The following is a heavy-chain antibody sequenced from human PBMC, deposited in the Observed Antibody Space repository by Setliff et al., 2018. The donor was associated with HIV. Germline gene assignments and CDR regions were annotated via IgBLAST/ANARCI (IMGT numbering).Heavy chain of an antibody. CDR2: ISTYSDET. CDR3: ASMYGDYIGHSEH. D-gene: IGHD2-21*01. J-gene: IGHJ4*02. CDR1: GYTFTAYG. V-gene: IGHV1-18*01. Sequence: ASVKVSCKPSGYTFTAYGLSWVRQAPGQGLEWMGWISTYSDETSYAQTLQGRVTMTTDTSTSTAFMELRSLRSDDTAVYYCASMYGDYIGHSEHWGQGTLVTVS.